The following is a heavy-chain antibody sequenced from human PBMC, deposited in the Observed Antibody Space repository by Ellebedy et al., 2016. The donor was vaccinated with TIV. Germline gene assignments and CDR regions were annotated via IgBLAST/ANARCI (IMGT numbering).Heavy chain of an antibody. CDR1: GDTFRTPA. V-gene: IGHV1-69*13. Sequence: SVKVSCXSSGDTFRTPAISWVRQAPGQGLEWMGGINLIFGTPDYAQKFKGRVTITADEVRSTSYMELNRLTSEDTAVYYCAGSLQSAMIYPPGDWGRGTLVIVSS. CDR3: AGSLQSAMIYPPGD. CDR2: INLIFGTP. J-gene: IGHJ4*02. D-gene: IGHD3/OR15-3a*01.